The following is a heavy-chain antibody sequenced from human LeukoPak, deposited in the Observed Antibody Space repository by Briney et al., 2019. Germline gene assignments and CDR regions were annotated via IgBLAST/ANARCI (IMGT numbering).Heavy chain of an antibody. D-gene: IGHD2-15*01. Sequence: ASVKVSCKASGYTFTNYGISWVRQAPGQGLEWMGWISTYNGNTNYVQKLQGRVTTTTDTSTSTAYMELRSLTSDDTAVYYCARDKGVVAAYDAFDIWGQGTMVTVSS. CDR3: ARDKGVVAAYDAFDI. J-gene: IGHJ3*02. CDR1: GYTFTNYG. CDR2: ISTYNGNT. V-gene: IGHV1-18*01.